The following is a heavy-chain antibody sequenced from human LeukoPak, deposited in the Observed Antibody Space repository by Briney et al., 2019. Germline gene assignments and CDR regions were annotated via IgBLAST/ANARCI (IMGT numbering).Heavy chain of an antibody. CDR1: GGSISSSSYY. CDR2: IYYSGST. Sequence: SETLSLTCTVSGGSISSSSYYWGWIRQPPGKGLEWIGSIYYSGSTYYNPSLKSRVTISVDTSKNQFSLKLSSVTAADTAVYYCARGGGYYYGDFDYWGQGTLVTVSS. D-gene: IGHD3-22*01. CDR3: ARGGGYYYGDFDY. J-gene: IGHJ4*02. V-gene: IGHV4-39*07.